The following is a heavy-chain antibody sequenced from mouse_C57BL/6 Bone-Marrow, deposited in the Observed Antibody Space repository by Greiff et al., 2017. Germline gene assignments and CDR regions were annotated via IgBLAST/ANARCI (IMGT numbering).Heavy chain of an antibody. V-gene: IGHV1-54*01. CDR2: INPGSGGT. CDR1: GYAFTNYL. J-gene: IGHJ3*01. CDR3: ARAHYGSFAY. Sequence: QVQLQQSGAELVRPGTSVKVSCKASGYAFTNYLIEWVKQRPGQGLEWIGVINPGSGGTNYNEKFKGKATLTADKSSSTAYMQRSSLTSEDSAVYFCARAHYGSFAYGGQGTLVTVSA. D-gene: IGHD1-1*01.